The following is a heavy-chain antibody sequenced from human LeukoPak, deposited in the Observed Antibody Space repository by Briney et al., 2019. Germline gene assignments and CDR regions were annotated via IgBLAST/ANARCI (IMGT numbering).Heavy chain of an antibody. CDR2: IIPIFGTA. Sequence: SVKVSCKASGGTFSSYAISWVRQAPGQGLEWMGRIIPIFGTANYAQKFQGRVTITTDESTSTAYMELSSLRSEDTAVYYCARDLWDGYNLCYFDYWGQGTLVTVSS. J-gene: IGHJ4*02. V-gene: IGHV1-69*05. CDR3: ARDLWDGYNLCYFDY. D-gene: IGHD5-24*01. CDR1: GGTFSSYA.